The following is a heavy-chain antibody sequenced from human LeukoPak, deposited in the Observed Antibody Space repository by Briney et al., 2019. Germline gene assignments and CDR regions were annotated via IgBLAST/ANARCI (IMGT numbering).Heavy chain of an antibody. V-gene: IGHV3-23*01. D-gene: IGHD3-22*01. Sequence: HPGGSLRLSCAASGFTFSTYVMTWVRQAPGKGLEWVSGISGSGGNTYYADSVKGRFTISRDNSKNTLYLQMNSLRAEDMAVYYCAKEIYDSSGYYWDYWGQGTLVTVSS. J-gene: IGHJ4*02. CDR1: GFTFSTYV. CDR3: AKEIYDSSGYYWDY. CDR2: ISGSGGNT.